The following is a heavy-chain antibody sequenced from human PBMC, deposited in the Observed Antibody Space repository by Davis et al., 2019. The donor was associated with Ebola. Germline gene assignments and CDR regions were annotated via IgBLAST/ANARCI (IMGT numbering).Heavy chain of an antibody. CDR2: MNPTSENT. J-gene: IGHJ6*02. Sequence: AASVKVSCKASGYTFTTYDIHWVRQATGQGLEWMGWMNPTSENTGYAQKFQGRVTRTRSTSISTAYMELSSLRSADTAVYYCARGGYFDWLTRWHYYGMDVWGQGTTVTVSS. D-gene: IGHD3-9*01. V-gene: IGHV1-8*01. CDR3: ARGGYFDWLTRWHYYGMDV. CDR1: GYTFTTYD.